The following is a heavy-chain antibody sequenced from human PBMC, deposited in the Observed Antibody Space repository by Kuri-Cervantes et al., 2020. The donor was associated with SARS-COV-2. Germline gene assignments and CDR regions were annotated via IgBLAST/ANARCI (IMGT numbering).Heavy chain of an antibody. CDR1: GFTFSSYG. CDR2: ISYDGSSK. V-gene: IGHV3-30*03. Sequence: GESLKISCAASGFTFSSYGMHWVRQAPGTGLEWVAVISYDGSSKYYADSVKGRFTISRDNATNTQYLQMNSLRAEDTAVYYCVRDGDHWNFDYWGQGTLVTVSS. D-gene: IGHD1-1*01. J-gene: IGHJ4*02. CDR3: VRDGDHWNFDY.